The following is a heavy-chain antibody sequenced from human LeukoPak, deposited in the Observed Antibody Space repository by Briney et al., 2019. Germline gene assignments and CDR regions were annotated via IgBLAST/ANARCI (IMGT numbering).Heavy chain of an antibody. CDR2: IYTSGST. CDR1: GGSISSYY. Sequence: SETLSLTCTVSGGSISSYYWSWIRQPAGKGVKWIGRIYTSGSTNYNPSLKSRVTMSVDTSKNQFSLKLSSVTAADTAVHYCARERPYGSGSYPKGSLRIDYWGQGTLVTVSS. CDR3: ARERPYGSGSYPKGSLRIDY. V-gene: IGHV4-4*07. J-gene: IGHJ4*02. D-gene: IGHD3-10*01.